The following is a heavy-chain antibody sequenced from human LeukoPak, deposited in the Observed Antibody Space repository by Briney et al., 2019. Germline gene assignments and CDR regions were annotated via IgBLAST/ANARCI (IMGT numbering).Heavy chain of an antibody. CDR2: IYYSGST. Sequence: PSETLSLTCTASGGSISSTSYYWGWVRQPPGRGLEWIGYIYYSGSTNYNPSLKSRVTMSVDTSKNQFSLKLSSVTAADTAVYYCASTRIGGVHDYWGQGTLVTVSS. V-gene: IGHV4-61*05. CDR1: GGSISSTSYY. J-gene: IGHJ4*02. CDR3: ASTRIGGVHDY. D-gene: IGHD2-8*02.